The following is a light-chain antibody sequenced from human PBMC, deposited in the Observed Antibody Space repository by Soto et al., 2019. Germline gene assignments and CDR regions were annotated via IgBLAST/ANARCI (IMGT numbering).Light chain of an antibody. CDR3: HQYGALPPT. Sequence: EIVLTQFPGALSLSPGERVTLSCRASQTVSNTYLAWYQQKSGQAPKFLIYGASNSATGIPDRFSGSGSGTDFTLTISRLEPEDFAVYYCHQYGALPPTFGGGTKVEIK. CDR2: GAS. CDR1: QTVSNTY. J-gene: IGKJ4*01. V-gene: IGKV3-20*01.